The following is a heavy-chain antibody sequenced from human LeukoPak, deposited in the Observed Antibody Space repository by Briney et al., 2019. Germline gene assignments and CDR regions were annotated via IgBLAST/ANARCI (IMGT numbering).Heavy chain of an antibody. CDR1: GFTFSSYG. CDR2: ISYDGSNK. CDR3: AKETRAARRYYYYGMDV. J-gene: IGHJ6*02. D-gene: IGHD6-6*01. V-gene: IGHV3-30*18. Sequence: PGGSLRLSCAASGFTFSSYGMHWVRQAPGKGLEWVAVISYDGSNKYYADSVKGRFTISRDNSKNTLYLQMNSLRAEDTAVYYCAKETRAARRYYYYGMDVWGQGTTVTVSS.